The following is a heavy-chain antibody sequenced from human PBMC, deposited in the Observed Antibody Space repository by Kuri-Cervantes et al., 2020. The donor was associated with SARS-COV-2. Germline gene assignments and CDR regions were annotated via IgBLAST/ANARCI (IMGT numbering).Heavy chain of an antibody. D-gene: IGHD3-3*01. J-gene: IGHJ6*04. V-gene: IGHV3-7*01. CDR3: ASTFLNFWSGYYEDV. CDR1: GFTFSSYW. CDR2: IKQDGSEK. Sequence: GESLKISCAASGFTFSSYWMSWVRQAPGKGLEWVANIKQDGSEKYYVDSVKGRFSISRDNAKKSLYLQMNSLRAEDTAVYYCASTFLNFWSGYYEDVWGKGTTGTVSS.